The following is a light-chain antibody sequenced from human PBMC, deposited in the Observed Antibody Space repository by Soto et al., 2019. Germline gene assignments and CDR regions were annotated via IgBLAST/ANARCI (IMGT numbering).Light chain of an antibody. CDR3: QKYGSSPET. CDR1: QSVSSNY. CDR2: GES. V-gene: IGKV3-20*01. J-gene: IGKJ1*01. Sequence: DIALTQSPGTLSLSPGESAALSCRASQSVSSNYLAWYQQKTGQAPRILIYGESSRATGIPDRFSGSGSGTDLTLTISRLAPEDFAVYYCQKYGSSPETFGQGTKVDIK.